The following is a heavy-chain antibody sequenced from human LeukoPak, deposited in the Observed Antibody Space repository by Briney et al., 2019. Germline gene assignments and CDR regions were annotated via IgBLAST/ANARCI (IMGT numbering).Heavy chain of an antibody. CDR3: ARDWGRAAAPG. J-gene: IGHJ3*01. Sequence: EASVKVSCKASGYTFTSYDINWVRQATGQGLEWMGWINPNTGGTNYAQKFQARVTMTRDTSISTAYMELSRLTSDDTAVYYCARDWGRAAAPGWGQGTLVTVSS. CDR2: INPNTGGT. D-gene: IGHD6-13*01. V-gene: IGHV1-2*02. CDR1: GYTFTSYD.